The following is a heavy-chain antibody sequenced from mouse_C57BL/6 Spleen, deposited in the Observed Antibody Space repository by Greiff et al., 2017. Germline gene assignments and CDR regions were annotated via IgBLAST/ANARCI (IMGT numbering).Heavy chain of an antibody. V-gene: IGHV1-39*01. CDR1: GYSFTNYN. Sequence: VQLQQSGPELVKPGASVKISCKASGYSFTNYNMHWVKQSTGQSLEWIGVINPNYGTTSYNQKFKGKATVTVDQSSSTAYMQLNSLTSEDSAVYDCAIQRGPIWYFDVWGTGTTVTVSS. D-gene: IGHD4-1*02. CDR3: AIQRGPIWYFDV. J-gene: IGHJ1*03. CDR2: INPNYGTT.